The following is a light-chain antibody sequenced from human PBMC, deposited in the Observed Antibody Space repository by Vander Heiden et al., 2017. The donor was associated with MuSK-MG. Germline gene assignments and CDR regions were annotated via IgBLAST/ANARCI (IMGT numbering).Light chain of an antibody. CDR3: QQYNSFPYT. Sequence: DIQMTQSPSTLSASVGDRVTITCRASQRVSSWLAWYQQKPGKAPNLLISDASRLESGVPSRFSGSGSGTEFTLTISSLQPDDFATYYCQQYNSFPYTFGQGTKLEIK. V-gene: IGKV1-5*01. CDR2: DAS. J-gene: IGKJ2*01. CDR1: QRVSSW.